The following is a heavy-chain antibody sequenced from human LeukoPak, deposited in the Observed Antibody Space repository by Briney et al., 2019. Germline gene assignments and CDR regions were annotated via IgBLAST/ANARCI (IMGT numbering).Heavy chain of an antibody. CDR2: INHSGST. V-gene: IGHV4-34*01. Sequence: SETLSLTCAVYGGSFSGYYWSWIRQPPGKGLEWIGEINHSGSTNYNPSLKSRVTISVDTSKNQFSLKLSSVTAADTGVYYCARGQGYDYWGQGTLVTVSS. CDR1: GGSFSGYY. J-gene: IGHJ4*02. CDR3: ARGQGYDY. D-gene: IGHD5-12*01.